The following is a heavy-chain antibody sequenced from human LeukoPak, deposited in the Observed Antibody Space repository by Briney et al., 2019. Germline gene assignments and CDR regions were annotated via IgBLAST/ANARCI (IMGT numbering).Heavy chain of an antibody. J-gene: IGHJ4*02. D-gene: IGHD6-13*01. CDR2: IWHDGSHE. Sequence: PGRSLRLSCAASGFTFSTFGMHWVRQAPGRGLEWVAVIWHDGSHENYAHSVKGRFTISRDNSKSTPYLQLNSLRDEDTAVYYCAKGVSSWYPPHFDYWGQGTLITVSS. V-gene: IGHV3-33*06. CDR3: AKGVSSWYPPHFDY. CDR1: GFTFSTFG.